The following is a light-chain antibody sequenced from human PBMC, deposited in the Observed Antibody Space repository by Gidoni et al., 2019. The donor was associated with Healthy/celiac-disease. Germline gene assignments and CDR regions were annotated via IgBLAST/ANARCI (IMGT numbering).Light chain of an antibody. V-gene: IGKV4-1*01. J-gene: IGKJ2*01. Sequence: DIVMTQSQDSLAVSLGDRATINCKSSQSVLSSSNNQNYLAWYQQKPGQPPKLPIDLASTREFGFPDRFRGSGSGTDFTLTISSLQAEDVAVYYCQQYYSTPPYTFGQXTKLEIK. CDR2: LAS. CDR1: QSVLSSSNNQNY. CDR3: QQYYSTPPYT.